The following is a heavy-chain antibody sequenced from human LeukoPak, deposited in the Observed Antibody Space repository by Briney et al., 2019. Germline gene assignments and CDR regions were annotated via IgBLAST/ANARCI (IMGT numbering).Heavy chain of an antibody. Sequence: SETLSLTCAVYGGSFSDYYWSWIRQPPGKGLEWIADINHSGTSNYNPSLKSRVTISVDTSKNQFSLKLNSVTAADTAVYYCARHGVATWFDPWGQGTLVTVSS. J-gene: IGHJ5*02. CDR1: GGSFSDYY. CDR2: INHSGTS. V-gene: IGHV4-34*01. D-gene: IGHD2-15*01. CDR3: ARHGVATWFDP.